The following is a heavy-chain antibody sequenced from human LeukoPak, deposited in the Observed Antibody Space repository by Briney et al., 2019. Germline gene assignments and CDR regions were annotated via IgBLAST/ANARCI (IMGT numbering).Heavy chain of an antibody. D-gene: IGHD3-10*01. Sequence: SGTLSLTRTVSSGSITTYYWNWIRPSPGRRPEWIGYVFLTGITEYNPCLESRVTLSMDTSKRQFSLSLTSVTTADTARYYCARGPRWRGSGRSYYYGMDVWGNGTTVTVSS. J-gene: IGHJ6*04. V-gene: IGHV4-59*01. CDR1: SGSITTYY. CDR2: VFLTGIT. CDR3: ARGPRWRGSGRSYYYGMDV.